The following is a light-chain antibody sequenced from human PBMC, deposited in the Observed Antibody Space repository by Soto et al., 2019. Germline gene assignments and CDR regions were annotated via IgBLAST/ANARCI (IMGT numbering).Light chain of an antibody. J-gene: IGKJ1*01. V-gene: IGKV3-20*01. CDR1: QSVSNY. CDR3: QQYGGSPQT. CDR2: GAS. Sequence: EIVLTQSPGTLSLSPGERATLSCRASQSVSNYLAWYQRKPGQAPRLLIYGASSRATGIPDRFGGSGSGTDFTLTISRLETEDFAVFYCQQYGGSPQTFGQGTKVEIK.